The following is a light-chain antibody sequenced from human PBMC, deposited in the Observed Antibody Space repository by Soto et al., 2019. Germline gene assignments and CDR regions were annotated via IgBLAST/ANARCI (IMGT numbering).Light chain of an antibody. CDR3: NSFTTSSTYV. Sequence: SALTQPPSVSGSPGQSVAISCTGTSSDVGSYNRVAWYQQPPGTAPKLIIYDVTNRPSGVPDRFSGSKSGNTASLTISGLQTEDEADYYCNSFTTSSTYVFGTGTKVTVL. J-gene: IGLJ1*01. CDR2: DVT. CDR1: SSDVGSYNR. V-gene: IGLV2-18*02.